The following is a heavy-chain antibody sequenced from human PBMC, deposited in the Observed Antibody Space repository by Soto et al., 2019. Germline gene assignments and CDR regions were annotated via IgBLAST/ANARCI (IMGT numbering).Heavy chain of an antibody. D-gene: IGHD3-22*01. CDR2: MNPNSGNT. J-gene: IGHJ6*02. V-gene: IGHV1-8*01. CDR3: ARGATSGYYSYYYYYYGMDV. Sequence: QVQLVQSGAEVKKPGASVKVSCKASGYTFTSYDINWVRQATGQGREWMGWMNPNSGNTGSAQKFQGRVTMTRNTSISKAYMEQSSLRSEDTAVYYCARGATSGYYSYYYYYYGMDVWGQGTTVTVSS. CDR1: GYTFTSYD.